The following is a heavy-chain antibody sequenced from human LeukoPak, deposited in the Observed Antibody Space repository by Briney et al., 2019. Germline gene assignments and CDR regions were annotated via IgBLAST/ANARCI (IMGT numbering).Heavy chain of an antibody. CDR2: INWNGGST. V-gene: IGHV3-20*04. Sequence: GGSLRLSCAASGFTFDDYGMSWVRQAPGKGLEWVSGINWNGGSTGYADSVKGRFTISRDNAKNSLYLQMNSLRAEDTALYYCARNGPYNACQPDAFDIWGQGTMVTVSS. D-gene: IGHD1-1*01. J-gene: IGHJ3*02. CDR1: GFTFDDYG. CDR3: ARNGPYNACQPDAFDI.